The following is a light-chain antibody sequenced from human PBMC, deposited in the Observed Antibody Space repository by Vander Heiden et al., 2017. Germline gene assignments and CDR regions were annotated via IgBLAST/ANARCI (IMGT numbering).Light chain of an antibody. Sequence: EIALTQSPGPLSLSPGERATLSCRASQSVSSSYLAWYQQKPGQTPRLLIYGASSRATGIPDRFSGSGSGADFTLTISSLEPEDFAVYYCHQYGSSPFTFGPGTTVDIK. CDR2: GAS. CDR1: QSVSSSY. V-gene: IGKV3-20*01. CDR3: HQYGSSPFT. J-gene: IGKJ3*01.